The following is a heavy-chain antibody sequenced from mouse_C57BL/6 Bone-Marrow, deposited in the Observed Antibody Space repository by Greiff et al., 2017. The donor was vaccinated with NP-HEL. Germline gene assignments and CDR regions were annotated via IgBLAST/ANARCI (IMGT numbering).Heavy chain of an antibody. CDR1: GYTFTGYW. V-gene: IGHV1-9*01. Sequence: QVQLKQSGAELMKPGASVKLSCKATGYTFTGYWIEWVKQRPGHGLEWIGEILPGSGSTNYNEKFKGKATFTADTSSNTAYMQLSSLTTEDSAIYYCARERVMVTTPHYFDYWGQGTTLTVSS. J-gene: IGHJ2*01. CDR3: ARERVMVTTPHYFDY. D-gene: IGHD2-2*01. CDR2: ILPGSGST.